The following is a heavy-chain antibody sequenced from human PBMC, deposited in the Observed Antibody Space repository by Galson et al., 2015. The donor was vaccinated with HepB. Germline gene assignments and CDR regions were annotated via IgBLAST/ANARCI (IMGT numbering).Heavy chain of an antibody. CDR2: ISSSSSYI. D-gene: IGHD6-19*01. CDR1: GFTFSSYS. V-gene: IGHV3-21*01. Sequence: SLRLSCAASGFTFSSYSMNWVRQAPGKGLEWVSSISSSSSYIYYADSVKGRFTISRDNAKNSLYLQMNSLRAEDTAVYYCARWDVVAGTRDYWGQGTLVTVSS. J-gene: IGHJ4*02. CDR3: ARWDVVAGTRDY.